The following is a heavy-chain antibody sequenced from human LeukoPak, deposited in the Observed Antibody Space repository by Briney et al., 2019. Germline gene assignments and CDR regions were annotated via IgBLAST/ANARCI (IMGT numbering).Heavy chain of an antibody. V-gene: IGHV4-59*08. Sequence: SETLSLTCPVSGGSISSYYWSWIRQPPGKGLEWIGYIYYSGSTNYNPSLKSRVAISVDTSKNQFSLKLSSVIAADTAVYYCARHFSSWYMSGTNGMDVWGQGTTVTVSS. CDR2: IYYSGST. CDR3: ARHFSSWYMSGTNGMDV. CDR1: GGSISSYY. D-gene: IGHD6-13*01. J-gene: IGHJ6*02.